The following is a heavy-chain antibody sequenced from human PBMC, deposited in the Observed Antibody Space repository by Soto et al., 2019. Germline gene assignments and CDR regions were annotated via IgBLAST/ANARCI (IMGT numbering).Heavy chain of an antibody. D-gene: IGHD3-10*01. CDR2: IFDSGST. CDR3: ARDAQLSWHRWCDP. J-gene: IGHJ5*02. V-gene: IGHV4-59*01. Sequence: QVQLQESGPGLLKPSETLSLTCKVSGDSISSYSWSWIRQPPGKGLEWIGYIFDSGSTNYNPSLKSRVTISVDTSKNQFSRKVISVTAADTGVYYCARDAQLSWHRWCDPWGQGTLVTVSS. CDR1: GDSISSYS.